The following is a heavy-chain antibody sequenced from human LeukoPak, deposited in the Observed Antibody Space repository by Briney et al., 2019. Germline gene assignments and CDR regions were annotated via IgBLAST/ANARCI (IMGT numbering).Heavy chain of an antibody. CDR3: ARALGSGWYFDF. J-gene: IGHJ4*02. D-gene: IGHD6-19*01. Sequence: RASVKVSCRASGYTFTTYGITWVRQAPGQGLEWMGWISAYNGDTNYAQKLQGRVTMTTDTSTSTAHMELRSLGSDDTAVYYCARALGSGWYFDFWGQGTLVTVSS. CDR2: ISAYNGDT. V-gene: IGHV1-18*01. CDR1: GYTFTTYG.